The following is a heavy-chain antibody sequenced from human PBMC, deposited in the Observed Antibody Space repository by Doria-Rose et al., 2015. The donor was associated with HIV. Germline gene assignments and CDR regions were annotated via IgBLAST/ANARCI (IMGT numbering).Heavy chain of an antibody. CDR2: IFSDEER. V-gene: IGHV2-26*01. CDR1: GVSLSSPGMG. D-gene: IGHD6-13*01. Sequence: QESGPVLVKPTETLTLTCAVSGVSLSSPGMGVSWIRQPPGKALEWLANIFSDEERSDKTSRKSRLTISRGTSKSQVVLTMTDMDPVDTATYYCARIKSSRWYHKYYFDFWGQGTLVIVSA. J-gene: IGHJ4*02. CDR3: ARIKSSRWYHKYYFDF.